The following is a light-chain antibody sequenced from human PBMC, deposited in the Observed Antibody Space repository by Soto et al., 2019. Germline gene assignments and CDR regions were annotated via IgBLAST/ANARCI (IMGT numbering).Light chain of an antibody. Sequence: DIQMTQPPSSLSASVGDRVTITCRASQGISNYLAWYQQKPGKVPKLLIYAASTLQSGVPSRFSGSGSGTDFTLPISSLQPEDVATYYCQKYNSALPITFGQGTRLEIK. CDR1: QGISNY. CDR3: QKYNSALPIT. V-gene: IGKV1-27*01. J-gene: IGKJ5*01. CDR2: AAS.